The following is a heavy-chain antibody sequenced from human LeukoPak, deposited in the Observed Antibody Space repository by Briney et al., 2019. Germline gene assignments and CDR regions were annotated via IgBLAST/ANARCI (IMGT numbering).Heavy chain of an antibody. V-gene: IGHV4-30-2*01. J-gene: IGHJ5*02. CDR2: IYHSGST. Sequence: SQTLSLTCAVSGGSINRNSFSWNWIRQPPGKGLEWIGDIYHSGSTYYNPSLESRVTISVDTSKNQFSLKLSSVTAADTAVYYCARAVKRRSRGLRFLEWLSYNWFDPWGQGTLVTVSS. CDR1: GGSINRNSFS. D-gene: IGHD3-3*01. CDR3: ARAVKRRSRGLRFLEWLSYNWFDP.